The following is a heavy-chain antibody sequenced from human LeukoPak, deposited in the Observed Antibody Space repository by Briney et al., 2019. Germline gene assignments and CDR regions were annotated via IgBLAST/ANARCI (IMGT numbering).Heavy chain of an antibody. Sequence: ASVKVSCKASGYTFTSYGISWVRQAPGQGLEWMGWISAYNGNTNYAQKLQGRVIMTTDTSTSTAYMELRSLRSDDTAVYYCARGIQSVSSYDYYYYGMDVWGQGTTVTVSS. D-gene: IGHD1-26*01. CDR3: ARGIQSVSSYDYYYYGMDV. J-gene: IGHJ6*02. V-gene: IGHV1-18*01. CDR1: GYTFTSYG. CDR2: ISAYNGNT.